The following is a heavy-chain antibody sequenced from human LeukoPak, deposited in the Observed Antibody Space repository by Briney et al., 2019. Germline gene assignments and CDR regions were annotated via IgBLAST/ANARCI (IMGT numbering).Heavy chain of an antibody. D-gene: IGHD3-22*01. CDR1: GFTFDDYG. Sequence: GGSLRLSCAASGFTFDDYGXXXXXXAXXXXLXXXXXXXXXXGSXXYADSVKXXXXXXRXNAKNSLYLQMNSLRAEDTALYYCAVHYYDSSGYFGPSPGYWGQGTLVTVSS. CDR3: AVHYYDSSGYFGPSPGY. CDR2: XXXXXGSX. J-gene: IGHJ4*02. V-gene: IGHV3-20*04.